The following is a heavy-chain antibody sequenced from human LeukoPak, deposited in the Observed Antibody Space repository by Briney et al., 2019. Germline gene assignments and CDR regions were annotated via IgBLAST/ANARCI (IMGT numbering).Heavy chain of an antibody. CDR3: ARDRRSYSSSRLNYYYMDV. J-gene: IGHJ6*03. CDR2: IYTSGST. CDR1: GGSISSYY. V-gene: IGHV4-4*07. Sequence: PSETLSLTCTVSGGSISSYYWSWIRQPAGKGLEWIGRIYTSGSTNYNPSLKSRVTISIDTSKNQFSLKLSSVTAADTAVYYCARDRRSYSSSRLNYYYMDVWGKGTTVTVSS. D-gene: IGHD6-6*01.